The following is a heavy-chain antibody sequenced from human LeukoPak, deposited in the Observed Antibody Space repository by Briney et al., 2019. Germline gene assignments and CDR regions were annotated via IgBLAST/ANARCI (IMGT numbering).Heavy chain of an antibody. CDR2: ISYDGSNK. CDR1: GFSVSSYG. CDR3: ARGGYSYGYDAFDI. V-gene: IGHV3-30*03. D-gene: IGHD5-18*01. Sequence: PGRSLRLSCAASGFSVSSYGMHWIRQAPGKELEWVAVISYDGSNKYYADSVKGRFTISRDNSKNTLYLQMNSLRAEDTAVYYCARGGYSYGYDAFDIWGQGTMVIVSS. J-gene: IGHJ3*02.